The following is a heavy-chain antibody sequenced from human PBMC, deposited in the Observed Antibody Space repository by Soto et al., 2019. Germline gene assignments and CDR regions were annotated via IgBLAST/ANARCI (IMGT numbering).Heavy chain of an antibody. D-gene: IGHD2-21*01. CDR1: GFTFDDYA. J-gene: IGHJ4*02. CDR3: AKDFHIVANYFDY. Sequence: EVQLVESGGGLVQPGRSLRLSCAASGFTFDDYAMHWVRQAPGKGLEWVSGISWNSGSIGYADSVQGRFTISRDNAKNSLYLQMNSLRAEDTALYYCAKDFHIVANYFDYWGQGTLVTVSS. CDR2: ISWNSGSI. V-gene: IGHV3-9*01.